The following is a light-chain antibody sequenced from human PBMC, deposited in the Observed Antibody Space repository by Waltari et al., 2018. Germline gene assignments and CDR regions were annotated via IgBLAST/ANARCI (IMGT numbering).Light chain of an antibody. V-gene: IGLV1-44*01. CDR1: SSNIGSHT. CDR2: SNN. J-gene: IGLJ3*02. Sequence: QSVLTQPPSASGTPGQRVTIPCSGRSSNIGSHTVQRYQQLPGTTPKLLIDSNNQRPSGVPDRFSGSKSGTSASLAISGLQSEDEADYYCAAWDDGLNGPVFGGGTKLTVL. CDR3: AAWDDGLNGPV.